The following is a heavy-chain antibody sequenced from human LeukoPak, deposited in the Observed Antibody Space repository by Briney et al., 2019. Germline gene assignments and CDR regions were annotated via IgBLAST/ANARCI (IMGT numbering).Heavy chain of an antibody. CDR1: GFTFSSNW. V-gene: IGHV3-7*01. Sequence: GGSLRLSCAASGFTFSSNWMSWVRQAPGKGLEWVANINQDGGQKYYVDSVKGRFTISRDNAKNSLYLEMNSLRAEDTAVYYCVRQAGTYWGQGALVTVSS. J-gene: IGHJ4*02. CDR2: INQDGGQK. D-gene: IGHD1-1*01. CDR3: VRQAGTY.